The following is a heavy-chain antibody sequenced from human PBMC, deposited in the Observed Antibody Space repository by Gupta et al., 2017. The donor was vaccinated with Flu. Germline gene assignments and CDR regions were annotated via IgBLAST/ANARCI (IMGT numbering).Heavy chain of an antibody. CDR1: G. V-gene: IGHV3-33*01. CDR2: IWSDGVNK. J-gene: IGHJ4*02. D-gene: IGHD5-18*01. CDR3: AREALELATAFDF. Sequence: GLHWVRQTPGKGLEWVANIWSDGVNKYYANSVKGRFTISRDKSKNVLSLQLNSPRAEDTAVYYCAREALELATAFDFWGLGTLVTVSS.